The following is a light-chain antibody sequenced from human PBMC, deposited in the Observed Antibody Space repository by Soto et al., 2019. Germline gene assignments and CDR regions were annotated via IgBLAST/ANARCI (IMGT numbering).Light chain of an antibody. CDR1: QGISSY. J-gene: IGKJ5*01. V-gene: IGKV1-8*01. CDR2: AAS. CDR3: RQHHSYPTT. Sequence: AIRMTQSPSSLSASTGDRVTITCRASQGISSYLAWYQQKPGKAPKLLIYAASTLQSGVPSRFSGSGSGTDFTLTISCLQSEYFATYYCRQHHSYPTTF.